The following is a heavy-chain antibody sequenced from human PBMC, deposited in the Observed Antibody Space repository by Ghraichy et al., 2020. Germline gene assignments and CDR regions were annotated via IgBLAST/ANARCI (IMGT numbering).Heavy chain of an antibody. CDR2: INAGNGNT. D-gene: IGHD2-15*01. CDR3: ARGIVVVVAATRVLPAEYFQH. Sequence: ASVKVSCKASGYTFTSYAMHWVRQAPGQRLEWMGWINAGNGNTKYSQKFQGRVTITRDTSASTAYMELSSLRSEDTAVYYCARGIVVVVAATRVLPAEYFQHWGQGTLVTVSS. CDR1: GYTFTSYA. V-gene: IGHV1-3*01. J-gene: IGHJ1*01.